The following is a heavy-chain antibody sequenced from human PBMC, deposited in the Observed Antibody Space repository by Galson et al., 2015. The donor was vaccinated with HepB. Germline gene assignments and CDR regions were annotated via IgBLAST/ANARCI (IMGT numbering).Heavy chain of an antibody. D-gene: IGHD2-21*02. CDR1: GGSISSGGYS. J-gene: IGHJ6*02. CDR2: IYHSGST. V-gene: IGHV4-30-2*01. CDR3: AREGDSGGMDV. Sequence: TLSLTCAVSGGSISSGGYSWSWVRQPPGKGLEWIGYIYHSGSTYYNPSLKSRVTISVDRSKNQFSLKLSSVTAADTAVYYCAREGDSGGMDVWGQGTTVTVSS.